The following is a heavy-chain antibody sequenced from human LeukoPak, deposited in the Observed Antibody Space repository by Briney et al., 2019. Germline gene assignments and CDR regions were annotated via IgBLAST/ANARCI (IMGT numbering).Heavy chain of an antibody. CDR3: AKGSKAVLFTRDYYLDV. CDR2: ISGSGGNT. J-gene: IGHJ6*03. V-gene: IGHV3-23*01. CDR1: GFTFSSHG. Sequence: PGETLRLSCAASGFTFSSHGMNWVRQAPGKGLEWVSGISGSGGNTYYADSVKGRFTISRDNSKNTLYLQMNSLRAEDTAVYYCAKGSKAVLFTRDYYLDVWGKGTTVTISS. D-gene: IGHD6-19*01.